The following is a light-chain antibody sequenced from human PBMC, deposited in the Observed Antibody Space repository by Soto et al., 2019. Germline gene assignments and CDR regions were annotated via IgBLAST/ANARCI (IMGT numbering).Light chain of an antibody. CDR1: QTVRNNY. Sequence: EFVLTQSPGTLSLSPGDRATLSCRASQTVRNNYLAWYQQKPGQAPKLLIHAASSRATGPPDRFSGGGSGTDFILTISRLEPEDFAVYYCQQYNNWQRTFGQGTKVDI. V-gene: IGKV3D-20*02. CDR3: QQYNNWQRT. J-gene: IGKJ1*01. CDR2: AAS.